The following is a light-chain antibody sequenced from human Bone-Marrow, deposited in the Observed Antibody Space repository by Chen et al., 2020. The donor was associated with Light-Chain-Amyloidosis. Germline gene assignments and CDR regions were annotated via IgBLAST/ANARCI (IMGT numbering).Light chain of an antibody. CDR2: WAS. Sequence: DIVMTQSPDSLAVSLGERATINCKSSQSFLYSSNNKNYLAWYQQKTGQPPKLLIYWASIRESGVPDRFSGSGSGTDFTLTITTLQAEDVAVYYCQQHYDTPWTFGQGTKVEIK. CDR1: QSFLYSSNNKNY. V-gene: IGKV4-1*01. J-gene: IGKJ1*01. CDR3: QQHYDTPWT.